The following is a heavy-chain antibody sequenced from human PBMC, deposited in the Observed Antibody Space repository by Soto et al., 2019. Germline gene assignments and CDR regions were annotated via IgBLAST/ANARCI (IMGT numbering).Heavy chain of an antibody. J-gene: IGHJ4*02. CDR1: GYTFTSYG. CDR3: AQERGYSYGYDY. Sequence: QVQLVQSGAEVKKPGASVKVSCKASGYTFTSYGISWVRQAPGQGLEWMGCISAYNGTTNHAQKLQGRGTMTTATSTRTAYMELRILTCDDTAVYDCAQERGYSYGYDYWGQGTLVTVAS. D-gene: IGHD5-18*01. CDR2: ISAYNGTT. V-gene: IGHV1-18*01.